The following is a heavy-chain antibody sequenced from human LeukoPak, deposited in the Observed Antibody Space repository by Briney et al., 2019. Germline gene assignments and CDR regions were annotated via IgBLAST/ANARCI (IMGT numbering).Heavy chain of an antibody. CDR1: GFTFSSYW. CDR3: ARSIVRAPGYFDY. Sequence: PGGSLRLSCAASGFTFSSYWMSWFRQAPEKGLEWVANIKQDGSEKYYVDSVKGRFTISRDNAKNSLYLQMNSLRAEDTAVYYCARSIVRAPGYFDYWGQGTLVTVSS. V-gene: IGHV3-7*01. D-gene: IGHD1-26*01. J-gene: IGHJ4*02. CDR2: IKQDGSEK.